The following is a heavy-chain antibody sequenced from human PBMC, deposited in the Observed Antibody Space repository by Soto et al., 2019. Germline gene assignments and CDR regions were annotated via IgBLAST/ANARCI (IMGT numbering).Heavy chain of an antibody. Sequence: PGGSLRLSCAASGFTFSTYSMNWVRQAPGKGLEWVSYITSRSSTIYYADSVKGRFTISRDNAKNSLYLQMSSLRAEDTAVYYCARDAGYCSGGNCFHVAFDIWGQGTMVTVSS. V-gene: IGHV3-48*01. D-gene: IGHD2-15*01. CDR2: ITSRSSTI. CDR1: GFTFSTYS. CDR3: ARDAGYCSGGNCFHVAFDI. J-gene: IGHJ3*02.